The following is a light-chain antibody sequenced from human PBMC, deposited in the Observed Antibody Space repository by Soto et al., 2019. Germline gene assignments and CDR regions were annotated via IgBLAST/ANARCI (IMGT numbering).Light chain of an antibody. Sequence: QSVLTQPASVSGSPGQSITISCTGTSSDVGAYNSVAWYQHNPGKAPKLMIYDVSNRPSGVSSRFSGSKSANTASLSISGLQADDEADYYCSSYTSSSTLVFXTGTKVTRP. J-gene: IGLJ1*01. V-gene: IGLV2-14*01. CDR1: SSDVGAYNS. CDR2: DVS. CDR3: SSYTSSSTLV.